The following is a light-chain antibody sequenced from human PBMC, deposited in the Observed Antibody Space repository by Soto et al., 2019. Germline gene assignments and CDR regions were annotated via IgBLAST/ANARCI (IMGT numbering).Light chain of an antibody. V-gene: IGKV3D-20*02. CDR1: QSVSSRH. J-gene: IGKJ1*01. CDR3: QQYYISRT. CDR2: DSS. Sequence: EIVMTQSPATLSVSPGERATLSCRASQSVSSRHLAWYQQRPGQAPRLLIYDSSKRATGIPERFSGSGSGTDFALTISRLEPEDFAVYYCQQYYISRTFGQGTKVDIK.